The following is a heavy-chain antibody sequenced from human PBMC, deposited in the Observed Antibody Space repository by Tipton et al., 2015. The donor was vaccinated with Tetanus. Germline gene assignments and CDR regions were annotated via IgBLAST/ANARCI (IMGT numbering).Heavy chain of an antibody. V-gene: IGHV1-2*02. CDR1: GYTFTGYY. D-gene: IGHD3-22*01. Sequence: QLVQSGAELKKPGASVKVSCTASGYTFTGYYIYWVRQAPGQGLEWMGWIDPNSGGTNYAQKFQGRVTMTRDTSISTAYMELSSLRSDDTAVYYCARDRGDYIYYGMDVWGPGTTVTVS. CDR3: ARDRGDYIYYGMDV. J-gene: IGHJ6*02. CDR2: IDPNSGGT.